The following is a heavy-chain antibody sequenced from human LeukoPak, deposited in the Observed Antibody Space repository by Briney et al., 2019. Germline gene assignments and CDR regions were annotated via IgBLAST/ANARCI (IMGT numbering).Heavy chain of an antibody. Sequence: GGSLRLSCAASGFTFDDHAMHWVRQAPGKGLEWVSSISWDSNNIDYVDSVKGRFTISRDNAKNSLYLQMNSLRAEDTAVYYCARDLGSGWYPGRYFDYWGQGTLVTVSS. CDR1: GFTFDDHA. D-gene: IGHD6-19*01. CDR3: ARDLGSGWYPGRYFDY. V-gene: IGHV3-9*01. CDR2: ISWDSNNI. J-gene: IGHJ4*02.